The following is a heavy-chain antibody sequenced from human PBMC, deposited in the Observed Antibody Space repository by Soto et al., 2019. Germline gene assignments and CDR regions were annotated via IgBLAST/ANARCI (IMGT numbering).Heavy chain of an antibody. CDR2: ISGSGGST. D-gene: IGHD3-16*02. V-gene: IGHV3-23*01. J-gene: IGHJ6*02. CDR1: GFTFSSYA. CDR3: AKEYYDYVWGSYRYVRYGMDV. Sequence: GGSLRLSCAASGFTFSSYAMSWVRQAPGKGLEWVSAISGSGGSTYYADSVKGRFTISRDNSKNTLYLQMNSLRAEDTAVYYCAKEYYDYVWGSYRYVRYGMDVWGQGTTVTVSS.